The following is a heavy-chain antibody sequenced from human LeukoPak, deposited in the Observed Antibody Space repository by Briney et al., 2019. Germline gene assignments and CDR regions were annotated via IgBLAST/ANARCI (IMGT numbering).Heavy chain of an antibody. CDR1: GGTFSSYA. V-gene: IGHV1-69*13. J-gene: IGHJ4*02. D-gene: IGHD3-22*01. Sequence: ASVKVSCKASGGTFSSYAISWVRQAPGQGLEWMGGIIPIFGTANYAQKFQGRVTITADESTSTAYMELSSLRSEDTAVYYCASPRAFDYYDSSGYYIFDYWGQGTLVTVSS. CDR3: ASPRAFDYYDSSGYYIFDY. CDR2: IIPIFGTA.